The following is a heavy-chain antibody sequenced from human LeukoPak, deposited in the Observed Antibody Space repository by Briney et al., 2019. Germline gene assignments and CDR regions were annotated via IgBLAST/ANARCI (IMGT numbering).Heavy chain of an antibody. D-gene: IGHD1-1*01. CDR3: ARTSGTTIHFDY. Sequence: GESLTLSCAASGFTFSSYTMYWVRQAPGKGLEWVSSISSSSSYISYADSLKGRFTISRDNAKNSLYLQMNSLRAEDTAVYYCARTSGTTIHFDYWGQGTLVTVTS. J-gene: IGHJ4*02. CDR1: GFTFSSYT. CDR2: ISSSSSYI. V-gene: IGHV3-21*01.